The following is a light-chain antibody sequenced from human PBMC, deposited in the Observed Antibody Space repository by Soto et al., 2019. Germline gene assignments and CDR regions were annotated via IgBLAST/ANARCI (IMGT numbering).Light chain of an antibody. Sequence: EIVLTQSPATLSLSPGERATLSCRASQSVSSYLAWYQQKPGQAPRLLIYDASNRATGIPARFSGSGSGTDFTLPISSLEPEDCAVYYCQQRSNWPRTSGQGTRLEIK. CDR3: QQRSNWPRT. J-gene: IGKJ5*01. CDR2: DAS. CDR1: QSVSSY. V-gene: IGKV3-11*01.